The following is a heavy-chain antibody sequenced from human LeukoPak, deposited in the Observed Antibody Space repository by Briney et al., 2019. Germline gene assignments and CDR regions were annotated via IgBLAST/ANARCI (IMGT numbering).Heavy chain of an antibody. V-gene: IGHV3-7*05. CDR3: ARDIVPPGIFCDY. CDR1: GFSFRSFW. CDR2: INQDGSEK. D-gene: IGHD2-2*01. J-gene: IGHJ4*02. Sequence: GGSLRLSCAASGFSFRSFWMSWVRQAPGKGLEWVTNINQDGSEKYYVDSVEGRFTISRDNAKNSLYLQMNSLRAEDTAVYYCARDIVPPGIFCDYWGQGTLVTVSS.